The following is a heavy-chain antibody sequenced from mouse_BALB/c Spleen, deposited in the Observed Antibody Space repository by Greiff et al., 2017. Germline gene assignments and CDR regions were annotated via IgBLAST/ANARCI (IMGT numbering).Heavy chain of an antibody. CDR1: GFTFSSYA. Sequence: EVMLVESGGVLVKPGGSLKLSCAASGFTFSSYAMSWVRQSPEKRLEWVAEISSGGSYTYYPDTVTGRFTISRDNAKNTLYLEMSSLRSEDTAMYYCARGHHYYGSSYYAMDYWGQGTSVTVSS. D-gene: IGHD1-1*01. CDR3: ARGHHYYGSSYYAMDY. V-gene: IGHV5-9-4*01. CDR2: ISSGGSYT. J-gene: IGHJ4*01.